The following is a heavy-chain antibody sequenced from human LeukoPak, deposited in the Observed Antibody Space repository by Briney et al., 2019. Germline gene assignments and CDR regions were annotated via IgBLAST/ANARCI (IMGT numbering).Heavy chain of an antibody. Sequence: SETLSLTCTVSGGSISGSSYYWGWIRQPPGKGLEWIGSIYYSGSTHYKPSLKSRVTMSVDTSKNQFSLKLSSVTAADTAVYYCARPQRYSNYALDYWGQGTLVTVSS. V-gene: IGHV4-39*01. CDR3: ARPQRYSNYALDY. D-gene: IGHD4-11*01. J-gene: IGHJ4*02. CDR2: IYYSGST. CDR1: GGSISGSSYY.